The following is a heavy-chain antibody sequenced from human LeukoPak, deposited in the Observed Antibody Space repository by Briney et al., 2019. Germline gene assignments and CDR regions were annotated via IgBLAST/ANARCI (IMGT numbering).Heavy chain of an antibody. CDR1: GYTFTDYY. CDR2: ISPNSGGT. V-gene: IGHV1-2*02. CDR3: ARTIRITVAGNHFDF. D-gene: IGHD6-19*01. J-gene: IGHJ4*02. Sequence: ASVKLSCKTAGYTFTDYYIHWQRQAPGQGLELVGWISPNSGGTNYSQKFQGRVTMTRDTSISTAYMELSRLRSDDTAIYYCARTIRITVAGNHFDFWGQVTLVTVPS.